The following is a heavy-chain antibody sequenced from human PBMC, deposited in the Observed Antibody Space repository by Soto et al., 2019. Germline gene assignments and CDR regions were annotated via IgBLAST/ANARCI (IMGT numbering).Heavy chain of an antibody. V-gene: IGHV1-69*12. CDR1: GGTFSSYA. CDR3: ARGTGYCISTSCYYVSDY. D-gene: IGHD2-2*01. J-gene: IGHJ4*02. CDR2: IIPIFGTA. Sequence: QVQLVQSGAEVKKPGSSVKVSCKASGGTFSSYAISWVRQAPGQGLEWMRGIIPIFGTANYAQKFQGRVTITAYESTSTAYMELSSLRSEDTAVYYCARGTGYCISTSCYYVSDYWGQGTLVTVSS.